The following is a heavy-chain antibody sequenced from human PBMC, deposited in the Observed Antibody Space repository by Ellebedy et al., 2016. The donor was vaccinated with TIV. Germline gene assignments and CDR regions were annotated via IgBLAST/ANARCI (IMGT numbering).Heavy chain of an antibody. V-gene: IGHV3-30*03. CDR3: ARDSRVTTSYYYYGLDV. D-gene: IGHD4-17*01. CDR2: ISYDGSIK. Sequence: PGGSLRLSCATSGFTFSHYGMQWVRQAPGKGLEWVALISYDGSIKDYADSVTGRFTISRDDSKNTLWLQMNSLRAEDTAVYYCARDSRVTTSYYYYGLDVWGQGTTVTVSS. J-gene: IGHJ6*02. CDR1: GFTFSHYG.